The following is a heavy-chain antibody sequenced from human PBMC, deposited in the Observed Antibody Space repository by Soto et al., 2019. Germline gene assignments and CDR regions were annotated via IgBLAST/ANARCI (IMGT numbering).Heavy chain of an antibody. D-gene: IGHD3-3*01. CDR1: GGTLNNYA. Sequence: SVKVSCKASGGTLNNYAINWVRQAPGQGLEWMGGILPVSAPPDYAQKFQGRVSITADHSTSTVYMELSRLKSDDTAVYFCATDSNYDVSNSFWGQGTLVTVS. CDR2: ILPVSAPP. CDR3: ATDSNYDVSNSF. J-gene: IGHJ4*02. V-gene: IGHV1-69*13.